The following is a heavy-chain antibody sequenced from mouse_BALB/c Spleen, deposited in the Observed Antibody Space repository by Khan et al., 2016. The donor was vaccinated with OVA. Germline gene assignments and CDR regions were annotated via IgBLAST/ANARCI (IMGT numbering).Heavy chain of an antibody. Sequence: EVQLQQSGPELMKPGASVKISCKASGYSLTSYYIHWVKQSHGKSLEWIGYVDPFSGGTTYNQKFKGKATLTVDKSSSTAYIHFSNLTSEDSAVYYCTRHGYVAWFTYWGQGTLVTVSA. CDR1: GYSLTSYY. V-gene: IGHV1S135*01. D-gene: IGHD2-2*01. J-gene: IGHJ3*01. CDR3: TRHGYVAWFTY. CDR2: VDPFSGGT.